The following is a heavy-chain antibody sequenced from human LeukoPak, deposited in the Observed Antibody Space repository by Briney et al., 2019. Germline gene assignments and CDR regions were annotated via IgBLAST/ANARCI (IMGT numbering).Heavy chain of an antibody. Sequence: GRSLRLSCTVSGFTFGDYAMSWVRQAPGKGLEWVGSIRRKVYGGTTEYAASVKGTFTISRDDSKSIAYLQMNSLKTEDTAAYYCARTGGSSSGRYFDYWGQGTLVTVSS. CDR2: IRRKVYGGTT. CDR1: GFTFGDYA. J-gene: IGHJ4*02. D-gene: IGHD6-6*01. CDR3: ARTGGSSSGRYFDY. V-gene: IGHV3-49*04.